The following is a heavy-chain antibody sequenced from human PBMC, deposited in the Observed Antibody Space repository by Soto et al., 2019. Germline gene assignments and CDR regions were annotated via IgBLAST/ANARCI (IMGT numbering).Heavy chain of an antibody. CDR1: GYSFTSYW. D-gene: IGHD3-9*01. V-gene: IGHV5-51*01. CDR3: ARHSGILTGSDYYGMDV. Sequence: PGEALKISCKGSGYSFTSYWIGWVRQMPGKGLEWMGIIYPGDSDTRYSPSFQGQVTISADKSISTAYLQWSSLKASDTAMYYCARHSGILTGSDYYGMDVWGQGTTVTVSS. J-gene: IGHJ6*02. CDR2: IYPGDSDT.